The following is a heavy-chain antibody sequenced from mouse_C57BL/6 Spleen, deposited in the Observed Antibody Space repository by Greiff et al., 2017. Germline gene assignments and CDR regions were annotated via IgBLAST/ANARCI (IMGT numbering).Heavy chain of an antibody. D-gene: IGHD1-3*01. J-gene: IGHJ4*01. V-gene: IGHV1-80*01. CDR2: IYPGDGDT. CDR1: GYAFSSYW. CDR3: AKLLRGDYAMDY. Sequence: LQQSGASVKISCKASGYAFSSYWMNWVKQRPGKGLEWIGQIYPGDGDTNYNGKFKGKATLTADKSSSTAYMQLSSLTSEDSAVYFCAKLLRGDYAMDYWGQGTSVTVSS.